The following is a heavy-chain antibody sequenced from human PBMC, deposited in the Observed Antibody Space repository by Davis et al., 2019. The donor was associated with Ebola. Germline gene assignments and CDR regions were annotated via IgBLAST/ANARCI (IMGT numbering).Heavy chain of an antibody. V-gene: IGHV3-30*03. CDR3: TSGSSCPH. CDR1: GFSFSVYG. Sequence: SLIISCASSGFSFSVYGMHWVRQAPGQGLEWVAGISYHGNHKPYVDSVRARFSTSRDNSGNTLYPQLNNLGSDDTAVYYCTSGSSCPHWGQGTLVTVSS. D-gene: IGHD5-18*01. J-gene: IGHJ4*02. CDR2: ISYHGNHK.